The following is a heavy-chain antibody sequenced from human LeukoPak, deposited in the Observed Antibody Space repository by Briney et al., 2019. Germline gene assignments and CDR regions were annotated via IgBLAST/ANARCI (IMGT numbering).Heavy chain of an antibody. CDR2: IHYSGST. CDR3: ARESSSSGYFMDV. V-gene: IGHV4-39*07. Sequence: SETLSLTCSVSGGSTRTSTSYWGWVRQPPGKGLEWIGSIHYSGSTYKNPSLKSRVTISMDTSKSQFSLKVTSLTAADSAVYFCARESSSSGYFMDVWGRGTTVTVSS. CDR1: GGSTRTSTSY. J-gene: IGHJ6*03. D-gene: IGHD6-6*01.